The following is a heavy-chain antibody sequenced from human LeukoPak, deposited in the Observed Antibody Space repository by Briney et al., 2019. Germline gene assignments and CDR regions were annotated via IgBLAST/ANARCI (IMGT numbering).Heavy chain of an antibody. CDR2: INPIFGIA. D-gene: IGHD3-22*01. J-gene: IGHJ4*02. V-gene: IGHV1-69*04. CDR1: GGTFSSYA. Sequence: GSSVKVSCKASGGTFSSYAISWVRQAPGQGLEWMGRINPIFGIANYAQKFQGRVTLTADKSTSTAYMELSRLRSEDTAVYYCARDLPRTYYYDSSGYPYYFDYWGQGTLVTVSS. CDR3: ARDLPRTYYYDSSGYPYYFDY.